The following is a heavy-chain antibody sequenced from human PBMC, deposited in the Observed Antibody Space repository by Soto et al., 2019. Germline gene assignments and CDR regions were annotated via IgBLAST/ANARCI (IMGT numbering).Heavy chain of an antibody. Sequence: WGSLRLSCAASGFICSSYDVSWVRQAPGKGLEWVSTILVDGRTFYVDSVKGRFTISRDSSKNTVYLQMNSMTAGDTALYCCARATATGGGAFDICGQGTMVTVSS. V-gene: IGHV3-23*01. CDR1: GFICSSYD. CDR2: ILVDGRT. J-gene: IGHJ3*02. CDR3: ARATATGGGAFDI. D-gene: IGHD2-8*02.